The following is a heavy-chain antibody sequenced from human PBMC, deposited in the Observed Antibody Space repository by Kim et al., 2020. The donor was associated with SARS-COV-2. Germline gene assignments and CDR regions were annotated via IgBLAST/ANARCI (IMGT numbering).Heavy chain of an antibody. V-gene: IGHV4-34*01. CDR1: GGSFSGYY. CDR3: ARSTAAGLFDY. Sequence: SETLSLTCAVYGGSFSGYYWSWIRQPPGKGLEWIGEINHSGSTNYNPSLKSRVTISVDTSKNQFSLKLSSVTAADTAVYYCARSTAAGLFDYWGQGTLVT. J-gene: IGHJ4*02. D-gene: IGHD6-13*01. CDR2: INHSGST.